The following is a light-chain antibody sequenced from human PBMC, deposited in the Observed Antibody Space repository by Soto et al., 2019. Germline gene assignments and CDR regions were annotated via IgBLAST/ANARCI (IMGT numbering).Light chain of an antibody. CDR2: EVI. CDR3: SSYAGSNNLHVL. CDR1: SSDVGGYEY. V-gene: IGLV2-8*01. Sequence: QSALTQPPSASGSPGQSVTIYCTGSSSDVGGYEYVSWYQQHPGKAPKLIIYEVIKRPSGVPDRFSGSKSGNTASLTVSGLQAEDEADYYCSSYAGSNNLHVLFGGGTKLTVL. J-gene: IGLJ2*01.